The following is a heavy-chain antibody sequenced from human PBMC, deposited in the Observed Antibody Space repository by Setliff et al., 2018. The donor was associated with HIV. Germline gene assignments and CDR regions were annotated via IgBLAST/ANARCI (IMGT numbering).Heavy chain of an antibody. CDR3: ARGFRFRGIAAAAAVDY. CDR2: INPNSGGT. J-gene: IGHJ4*02. Sequence: ASVKVSCKASGYTFTGYYMHWVRQAPGQGLEWMGWINPNSGGTNYAQKFQGRVTMTRDTSISTAYMELSRLRSDDTAVYYCARGFRFRGIAAAAAVDYWGQGTLVTV. D-gene: IGHD6-13*01. V-gene: IGHV1-2*02. CDR1: GYTFTGYY.